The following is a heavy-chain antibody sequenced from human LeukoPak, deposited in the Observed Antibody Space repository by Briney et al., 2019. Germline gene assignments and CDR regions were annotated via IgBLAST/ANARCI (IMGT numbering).Heavy chain of an antibody. CDR1: RYTFTSYY. CDR2: INPSGGST. D-gene: IGHD3-9*01. Sequence: EASVNVSRKPSRYTFTSYYMHWVRQAPGQGLEGMGIINPSGGSTRYAQKFQGTVTMTRDMSTSTVYLELSSLRSEDTAVYYCARDLIQDGPYYFDYWGQGTMVTVSS. J-gene: IGHJ4*02. CDR3: ARDLIQDGPYYFDY. V-gene: IGHV1-46*01.